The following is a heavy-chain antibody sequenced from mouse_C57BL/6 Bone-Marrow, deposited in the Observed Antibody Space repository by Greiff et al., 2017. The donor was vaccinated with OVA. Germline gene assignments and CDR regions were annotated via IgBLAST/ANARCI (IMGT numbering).Heavy chain of an antibody. J-gene: IGHJ2*01. CDR1: GYTFTSYW. CDR3: ARRGSYYSNLFYY. D-gene: IGHD2-5*01. V-gene: IGHV1-59*01. Sequence: QVQLQQPGAELVRPGTSVKLSCKASGYTFTSYWMHWVKQRPGQGLEWIGVIDPSDSYTNYNQKFKGKATLTVDTSSSTAYMQLSSLTSEDSAVYYCARRGSYYSNLFYYWGQGTTLTVSS. CDR2: IDPSDSYT.